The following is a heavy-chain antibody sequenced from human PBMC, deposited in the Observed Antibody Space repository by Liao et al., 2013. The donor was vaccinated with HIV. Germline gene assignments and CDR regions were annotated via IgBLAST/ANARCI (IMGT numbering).Heavy chain of an antibody. CDR1: GGSISSSRYY. V-gene: IGHV4-39*07. CDR2: INHSGST. Sequence: QLQLQESGPGLVKPSETLSLTCTVSGGSISSSRYYWSWIRQPPGKGLEWIGEINHSGSTNYNPSLKSRVTISVDTSKNQFSLKLSSVTAADTAVYYCARRSGYSSGWYWHYWGQGTLVTVSS. J-gene: IGHJ4*02. D-gene: IGHD6-19*01. CDR3: ARRSGYSSGWYWHY.